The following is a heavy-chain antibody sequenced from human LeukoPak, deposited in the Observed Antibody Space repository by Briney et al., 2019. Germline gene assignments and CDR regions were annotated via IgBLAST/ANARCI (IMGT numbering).Heavy chain of an antibody. CDR2: IIPNFGTA. CDR1: GGTFSSYA. V-gene: IGHV1-69*13. D-gene: IGHD3-3*01. J-gene: IGHJ4*02. Sequence: ASVKVSCKASGGTFSSYAISWVRQAPRQGLEWMGRIIPNFGTANYAQKFQGRVTITGVASTSTAYMELGSLRSEETAVYYCATATIFGVVAYFDYWGQGTLVTVSS. CDR3: ATATIFGVVAYFDY.